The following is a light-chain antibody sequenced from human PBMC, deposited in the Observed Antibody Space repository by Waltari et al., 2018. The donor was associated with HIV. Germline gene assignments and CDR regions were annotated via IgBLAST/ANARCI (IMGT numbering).Light chain of an antibody. CDR2: WAS. Sequence: DIVMTQSPDSLAVSLGERATFNCKSSQSVLYSSNNNNYLAWYQQKPGQPPKLLFYWASAGESGVPDRFSGSGSETDFTLTISGLQAEDVAVYYCQQYYSVPWTFGQGTKVEIK. CDR3: QQYYSVPWT. J-gene: IGKJ1*01. CDR1: QSVLYSSNNNNY. V-gene: IGKV4-1*01.